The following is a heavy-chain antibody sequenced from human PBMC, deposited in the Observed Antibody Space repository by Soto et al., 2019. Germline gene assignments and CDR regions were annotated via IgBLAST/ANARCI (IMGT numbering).Heavy chain of an antibody. V-gene: IGHV3-33*01. Sequence: QVQLVESGGGVVQPGRSLRLSCAASGFTFSSYGMHWVRQAPGKGLEWVAVIWYDGSNKYYADSVKGRFTISRDNSKNTLYLQMNSLRAEDTAVYYCARDPPYSSPATPLSVYGMDVWGQGTTVTVSS. CDR2: IWYDGSNK. CDR1: GFTFSSYG. J-gene: IGHJ6*02. CDR3: ARDPPYSSPATPLSVYGMDV. D-gene: IGHD6-13*01.